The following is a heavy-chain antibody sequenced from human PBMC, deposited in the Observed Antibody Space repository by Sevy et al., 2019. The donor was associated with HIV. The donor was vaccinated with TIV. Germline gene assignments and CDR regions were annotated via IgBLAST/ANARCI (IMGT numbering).Heavy chain of an antibody. Sequence: ASVKVSCKASGYSFTSYGITWVRQAHGQGLEWMGWISTLNTNYAQKLQGRVTLTTDTSTSTVYMELRSLRSDDTAVYYCARAPSGSQGPGQYFQHWGQGTLVTVSS. CDR1: GYSFTSYG. D-gene: IGHD1-26*01. V-gene: IGHV1-18*01. CDR3: ARAPSGSQGPGQYFQH. J-gene: IGHJ1*01. CDR2: ISTLNT.